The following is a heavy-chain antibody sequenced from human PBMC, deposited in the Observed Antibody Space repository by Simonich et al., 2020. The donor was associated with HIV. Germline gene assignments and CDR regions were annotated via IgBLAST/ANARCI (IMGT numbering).Heavy chain of an antibody. J-gene: IGHJ5*02. CDR1: GGSFSGYY. D-gene: IGHD1-1*01. CDR3: ARPAGTGTLGFDP. Sequence: QVQLQQWGAGLLKPSETLSLTCAVYGGSFSGYYWSWIRQPPGKGLEWIGEINHSGSTNYNPSPKSRVTISVDTSKNQFSLKLSSVTAADTAVYYCARPAGTGTLGFDPWGQGTLVTVSS. CDR2: INHSGST. V-gene: IGHV4-34*01.